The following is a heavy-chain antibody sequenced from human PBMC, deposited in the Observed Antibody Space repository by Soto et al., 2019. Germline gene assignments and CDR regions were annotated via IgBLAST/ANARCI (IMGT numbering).Heavy chain of an antibody. Sequence: SETLSLTCTVSGGSISSSSYYWGWIRQPPGKGLEWIGSIYYSGSTYYNTSLKSRVTISVDTSKNQFSLNLSSVTAADTAVYFCASANFDWLSPSFDYWGQGTLVTVSS. D-gene: IGHD3-9*01. CDR2: IYYSGST. J-gene: IGHJ4*02. CDR3: ASANFDWLSPSFDY. CDR1: GGSISSSSYY. V-gene: IGHV4-39*07.